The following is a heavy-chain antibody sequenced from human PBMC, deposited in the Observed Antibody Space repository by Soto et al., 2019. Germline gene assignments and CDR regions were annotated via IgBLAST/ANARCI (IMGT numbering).Heavy chain of an antibody. J-gene: IGHJ4*02. CDR1: GGSISSGGYS. Sequence: QLQLQESGSGLVKPSQTLSLTCAVSGGSISSGGYSWSWIRQPPGKGLEWIGYIYHSGSTYYNPSLRRRVTISVDRSTNQFSLKLSSVTAADTAVYYCAAGGGLPRYYWGQGTLVTVSS. V-gene: IGHV4-30-2*01. CDR3: AAGGGLPRYY. CDR2: IYHSGST. D-gene: IGHD5-12*01.